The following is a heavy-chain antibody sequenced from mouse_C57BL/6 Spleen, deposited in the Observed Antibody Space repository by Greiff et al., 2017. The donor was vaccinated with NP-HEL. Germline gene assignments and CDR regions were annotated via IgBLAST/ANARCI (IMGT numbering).Heavy chain of an antibody. Sequence: VQLKESGAELVRPGASVTLSCKASGYTFTDYEMHWVKQTPVHGLEWIGAIDPETGGTAYNQKFKGKAILTADKSSSTAYMELRSLTSEDSAVYYCAAYYGSSYWYFNVWGTGTTFTASS. CDR1: GYTFTDYE. CDR2: IDPETGGT. J-gene: IGHJ1*03. V-gene: IGHV1-15*01. CDR3: AAYYGSSYWYFNV. D-gene: IGHD1-1*01.